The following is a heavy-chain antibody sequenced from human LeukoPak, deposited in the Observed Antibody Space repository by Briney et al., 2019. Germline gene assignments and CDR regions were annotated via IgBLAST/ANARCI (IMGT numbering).Heavy chain of an antibody. D-gene: IGHD2-2*01. J-gene: IGHJ6*03. CDR3: AKDPYGSASYYYYMDV. Sequence: GGSLRLSCAASGFTFSLYGMHWVRQAPGKGLEWVTFIRYDGTNKYYADSVKGRFTISRDNSKNTLYLQMNSLRADDTAVYYCAKDPYGSASYYYYMDVWGKGTTVTVSS. V-gene: IGHV3-30*02. CDR1: GFTFSLYG. CDR2: IRYDGTNK.